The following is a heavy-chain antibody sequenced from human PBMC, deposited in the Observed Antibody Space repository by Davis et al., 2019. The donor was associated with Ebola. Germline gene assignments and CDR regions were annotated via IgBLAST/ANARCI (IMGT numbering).Heavy chain of an antibody. J-gene: IGHJ5*02. CDR3: ARALGYCRFDP. D-gene: IGHD2-15*01. V-gene: IGHV4-34*01. CDR1: GGSFSGYY. CDR2: INHSGST. Sequence: MPSETLSLTCAVYGGSFSGYYWSWIRQPPGKGLEWIGEINHSGSTNYHSSLKSRIFISVDTSKNQFSLKLNSVTAADTAVYYCARALGYCRFDPWGQGTLVTVSS.